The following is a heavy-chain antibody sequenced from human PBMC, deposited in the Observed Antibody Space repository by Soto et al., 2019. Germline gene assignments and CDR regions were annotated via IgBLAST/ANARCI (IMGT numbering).Heavy chain of an antibody. CDR2: ISGSGGST. J-gene: IGHJ6*03. CDR1: GFTFSSYA. Sequence: GGSLILSCAASGFTFSSYAMSWVRQAPGKGLEWVSAISGSGGSTYYADSVKGRFTISRDNSKNTLYLQMNSLRAEDTAVYYCAKVPYDFWSGYYYYYMDVWGKGTTVTVSS. D-gene: IGHD3-3*01. CDR3: AKVPYDFWSGYYYYYMDV. V-gene: IGHV3-23*01.